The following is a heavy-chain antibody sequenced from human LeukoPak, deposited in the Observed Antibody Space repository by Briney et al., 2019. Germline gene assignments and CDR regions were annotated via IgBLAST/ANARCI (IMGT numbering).Heavy chain of an antibody. D-gene: IGHD2-15*01. CDR1: GFTFSTYI. V-gene: IGHV3-7*03. Sequence: GGSLRLSCAASGFTFSTYIMNWVRQAPGKGLEWVANIKQDGSAKPYVDSVKGRFTISRDNAKNSLFLQMNSLRAEDTAVYYCARDNGWSADFWGQGTLVTVSS. CDR2: IKQDGSAK. J-gene: IGHJ4*02. CDR3: ARDNGWSADF.